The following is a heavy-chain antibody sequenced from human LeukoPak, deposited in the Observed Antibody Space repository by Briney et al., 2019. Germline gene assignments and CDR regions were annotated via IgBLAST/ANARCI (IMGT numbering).Heavy chain of an antibody. CDR2: INPSSGST. D-gene: IGHD3-9*01. CDR1: GYTFTSYY. V-gene: IGHV1-46*01. Sequence: ASVKVSCKASGYTFTSYYIHWVRQAPGQGLEWMGTINPSSGSTSYAQKFQGRVTMTRDTSTSTVYMELSSLRSEDTAVYYCARGLSGYDILTGYYRLWGQGTLVTVSS. J-gene: IGHJ4*02. CDR3: ARGLSGYDILTGYYRL.